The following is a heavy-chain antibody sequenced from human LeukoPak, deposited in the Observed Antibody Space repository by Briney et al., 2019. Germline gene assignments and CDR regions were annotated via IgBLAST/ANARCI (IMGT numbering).Heavy chain of an antibody. CDR3: ARCRDYDFWSGSAFDY. D-gene: IGHD3-3*01. CDR1: GFFFSSYA. V-gene: IGHV3-30*04. Sequence: GGSLRLSCAASGFFFSSYAMHWVRQAPGKGPEWVAVISYDGINIDYADSVKGRFTISRDNSKNTLYLQMNSLRAEDTAVYYCARCRDYDFWSGSAFDYWGQGTLVTVSS. J-gene: IGHJ4*02. CDR2: ISYDGINI.